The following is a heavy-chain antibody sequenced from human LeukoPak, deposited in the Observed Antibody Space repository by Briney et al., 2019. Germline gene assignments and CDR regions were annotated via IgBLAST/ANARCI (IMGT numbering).Heavy chain of an antibody. CDR2: IYYSGST. CDR1: GGSISSYY. J-gene: IGHJ4*02. D-gene: IGHD5-24*01. Sequence: SETLSLTCTVSGGSISSYYWSWIRQPPGKGLEWIGYIYYSGSTNYNPSLKSRVTISVDTSKNQFSLKLSSVTAADTAVYYCARQGDGYTLGYWAQGTLVTVSS. CDR3: ARQGDGYTLGY. V-gene: IGHV4-59*08.